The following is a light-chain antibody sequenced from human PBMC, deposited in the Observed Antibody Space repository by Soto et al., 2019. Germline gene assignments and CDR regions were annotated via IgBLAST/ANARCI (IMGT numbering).Light chain of an antibody. J-gene: IGLJ2*01. Sequence: QSVLTQPPSVSAAPRQRVTISCSGSRSNIGSNAVNWYQQLPGKTPKLLIYYDDTLSSGVSDRFSGSKSGTSASLAISGLQPEDEADYYCAVWDDSLNAVVFGGGTKLTVL. CDR2: YDD. V-gene: IGLV1-36*01. CDR3: AVWDDSLNAVV. CDR1: RSNIGSNA.